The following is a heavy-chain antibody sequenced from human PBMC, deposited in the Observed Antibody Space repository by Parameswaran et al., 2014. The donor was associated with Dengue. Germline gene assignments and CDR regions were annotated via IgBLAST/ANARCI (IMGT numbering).Heavy chain of an antibody. J-gene: IGHJ5*02. D-gene: IGHD6-6*01. Sequence: VRQMPGKAWSGWGGLILVTLIPTTARPSKAYVTISADKSISTAYLQWSSLKASDTAMYYCARCGIAARQCWFDPWGQGTLVTVSS. CDR2: LILVTLIP. CDR3: ARCGIAARQCWFDP. V-gene: IGHV5-10-1*01.